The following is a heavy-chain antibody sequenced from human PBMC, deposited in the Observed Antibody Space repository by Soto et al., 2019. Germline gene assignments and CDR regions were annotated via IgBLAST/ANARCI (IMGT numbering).Heavy chain of an antibody. CDR2: SHHSGTT. Sequence: PSETLSLTCGVSDSSINSNYYWLWIRQPPGKGLEWIGASHHSGTTYYTPSLKSRVTISMDTSKNQFSLRLNSVTAADTAKYYCARGVYGGIFDFCGQGTPVTVSS. D-gene: IGHD4-17*01. J-gene: IGHJ4*02. CDR3: ARGVYGGIFDF. CDR1: DSSINSNYY. V-gene: IGHV4-38-2*01.